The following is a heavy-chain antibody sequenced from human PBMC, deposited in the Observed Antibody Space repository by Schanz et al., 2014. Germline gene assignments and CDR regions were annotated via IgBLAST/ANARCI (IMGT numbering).Heavy chain of an antibody. CDR3: ARENSSGYSPAVTYYIDV. CDR1: GFTFHTYD. D-gene: IGHD3-22*01. J-gene: IGHJ6*03. CDR2: ISHVGHRD. Sequence: DLEESGGGVVQPGRSLRLSCAASGFTFHTYDMHWVRQAPGKGLEWVAQISHVGHRDFYADSVKGRFTVSRDNNWKTLSLQMNSLRSDDTAIYHCARENSSGYSPAVTYYIDVWGKGTTVTVSS. V-gene: IGHV3-30-3*01.